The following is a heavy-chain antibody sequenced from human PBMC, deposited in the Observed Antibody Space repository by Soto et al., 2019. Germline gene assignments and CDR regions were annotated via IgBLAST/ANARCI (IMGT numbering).Heavy chain of an antibody. CDR1: GYTFTDYD. CDR3: VRAIAPAAHLGP. CDR2: INSHSGAT. J-gene: IGHJ5*02. D-gene: IGHD6-13*01. Sequence: EASVKVSCKTSGYTFTDYDINWVRQAPGQGLEWMGRINSHSGATTYALKFQDRVTMTRDTSIRTANMELSSLRADDTAVYYGVRAIAPAAHLGPWGQGNLVTVSS. V-gene: IGHV1-2*06.